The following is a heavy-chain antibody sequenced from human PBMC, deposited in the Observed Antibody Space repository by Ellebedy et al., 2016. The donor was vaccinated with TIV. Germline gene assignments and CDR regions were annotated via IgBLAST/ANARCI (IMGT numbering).Heavy chain of an antibody. Sequence: PGGSLRLSCAASGFTFSSYGMHWVRQAPGKGLEWVAVIWYDGSNKYYADSVKGRFTISRDNSKNTLYLQMNSLRAEDTAVYYCARDRATTGKMSWYFDYWGQGTLVTVSS. D-gene: IGHD1-1*01. CDR3: ARDRATTGKMSWYFDY. CDR1: GFTFSSYG. V-gene: IGHV3-33*08. CDR2: IWYDGSNK. J-gene: IGHJ4*02.